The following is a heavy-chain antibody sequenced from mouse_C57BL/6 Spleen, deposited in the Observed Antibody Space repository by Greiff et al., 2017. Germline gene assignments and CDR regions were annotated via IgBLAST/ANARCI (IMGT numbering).Heavy chain of an antibody. D-gene: IGHD2-3*01. Sequence: QVQLKQSGAELVKPGASVKLSCKASGYTFTEYTIHWVKQRSGQGLEWIGWFYPGSGSIKYNEKFKDKATLTADKSSSTVYMELSGLTSEDSAVYVGARHEGRNDSYYYFDVWGTGTTVTVSS. CDR3: ARHEGRNDSYYYFDV. V-gene: IGHV1-62-2*01. CDR1: GYTFTEYT. CDR2: FYPGSGSI. J-gene: IGHJ1*03.